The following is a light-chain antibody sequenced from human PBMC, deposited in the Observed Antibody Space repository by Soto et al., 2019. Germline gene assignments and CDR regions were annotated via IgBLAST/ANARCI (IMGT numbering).Light chain of an antibody. CDR1: QSISSW. V-gene: IGKV1-5*03. CDR3: QQYNSLWT. J-gene: IGKJ1*01. CDR2: KAS. Sequence: DIQMTQSPSTLSASVGDRVTITCRASQSISSWLSWYQQKPGKAPKLLMYKASSLASGVPSRFTGGGSETEFTLTISSLQADDFATYYCQQYNSLWTFGQGTKVEIK.